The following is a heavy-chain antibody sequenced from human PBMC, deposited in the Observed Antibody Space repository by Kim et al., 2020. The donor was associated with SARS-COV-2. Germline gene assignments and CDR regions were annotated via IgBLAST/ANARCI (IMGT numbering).Heavy chain of an antibody. J-gene: IGHJ6*02. V-gene: IGHV3-74*01. CDR1: GFTFTTYG. Sequence: GGSLRLSCAASGFTFTTYGIHWVRQAPGKGLVWVSRTNSDGSGTGYADSVKGRFTISRDNAQNTFFLQMDFLRAEDSAVYYCAGVSPSRAYGMDVWGQGTTVTVSS. CDR2: TNSDGSGT. CDR3: AGVSPSRAYGMDV.